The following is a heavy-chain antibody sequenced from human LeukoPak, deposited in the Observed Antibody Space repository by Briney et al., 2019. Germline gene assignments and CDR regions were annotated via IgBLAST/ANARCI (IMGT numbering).Heavy chain of an antibody. CDR1: GFIFSRYE. J-gene: IGHJ5*02. V-gene: IGHV3-48*03. Sequence: GGSLRLSCTGSGFIFSRYEMNWVRQAPGKGLEWVSYISSSGNTIYYADSVKGRFTISRDNVKNSLYLQMNSLRAEDTAVYYCARDLRYYYGSGSYRDNWFDPWGQGTLVTVSS. D-gene: IGHD3-10*01. CDR2: ISSSGNTI. CDR3: ARDLRYYYGSGSYRDNWFDP.